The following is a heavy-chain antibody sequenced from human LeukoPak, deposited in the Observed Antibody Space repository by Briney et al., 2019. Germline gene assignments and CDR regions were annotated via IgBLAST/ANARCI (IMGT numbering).Heavy chain of an antibody. Sequence: ASVKVSCKASGYTFTGYYMHWVRQAPGQGLEWMGWINPNSGGTNYAQKFQGRVTMTRDKSISTAYMELSRLRSDDTAGYYCAREFPYSSGWHEADYWGQGTLVTVSS. D-gene: IGHD6-19*01. CDR1: GYTFTGYY. CDR2: INPNSGGT. CDR3: AREFPYSSGWHEADY. J-gene: IGHJ4*02. V-gene: IGHV1-2*02.